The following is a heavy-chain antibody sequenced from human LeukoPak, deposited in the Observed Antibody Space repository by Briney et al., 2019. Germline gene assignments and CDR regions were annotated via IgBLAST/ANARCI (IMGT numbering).Heavy chain of an antibody. CDR3: ARANYYDILTGYHDY. V-gene: IGHV3-66*02. J-gene: IGHJ4*02. Sequence: GGSLRLSCAASGFTVSSNYMSWVRQVPGKGLEWVSVIYSGGSTYYADSVKGRFTISRDNSKNTLYLQMNSLRAEDTAVYYCARANYYDILTGYHDYWGQGTLVTVSS. D-gene: IGHD3-9*01. CDR1: GFTVSSNY. CDR2: IYSGGST.